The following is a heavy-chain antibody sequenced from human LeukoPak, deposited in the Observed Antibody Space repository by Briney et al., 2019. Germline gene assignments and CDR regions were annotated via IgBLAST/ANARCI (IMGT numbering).Heavy chain of an antibody. CDR1: GFTFSNYA. CDR3: AKRSRRLTVVRGVPREDV. D-gene: IGHD3-10*01. V-gene: IGHV3-23*01. CDR2: ISGNGGST. Sequence: GGSLRLSCAASGFTFSNYAMNWVRQAPGRGREWVGAISGNGGSTYYADSVKGRFTISRDNPKNTLYLQMNSLRAEDTAVYYCAKRSRRLTVVRGVPREDVWGQGTSVTVSS. J-gene: IGHJ6*02.